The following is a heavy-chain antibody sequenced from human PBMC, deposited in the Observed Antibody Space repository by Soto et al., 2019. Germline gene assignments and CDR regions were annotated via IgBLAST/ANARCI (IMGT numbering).Heavy chain of an antibody. CDR1: GYTFTSYG. CDR3: AGGAFEYSSSFSYYYGMDV. J-gene: IGHJ6*02. CDR2: ISAYNGNT. D-gene: IGHD6-6*01. V-gene: IGHV1-18*01. Sequence: GASVKVSCKASGYTFTSYGISWVRQAPGQGLEWMGWISAYNGNTNYAQKLQGRVTMTTDTSTSTAYMELRRLRSDDTAVYYCAGGAFEYSSSFSYYYGMDVWGQGTTVTVSS.